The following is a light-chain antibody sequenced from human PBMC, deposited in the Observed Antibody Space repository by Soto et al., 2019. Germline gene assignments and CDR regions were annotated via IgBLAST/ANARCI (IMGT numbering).Light chain of an antibody. CDR1: PSVLSSSNNKNY. CDR2: WAS. V-gene: IGKV4-1*01. J-gene: IGKJ2*01. Sequence: VMTQTPDFLAVSLGERATINCKSSPSVLSSSNNKNYLAWYQQKPGQPPKLLIYWASTRDSGVPDRFSGSGSGTDFTLTISSLQAEDVAVYYCQQYYSTPYTFGQGTKLEIK. CDR3: QQYYSTPYT.